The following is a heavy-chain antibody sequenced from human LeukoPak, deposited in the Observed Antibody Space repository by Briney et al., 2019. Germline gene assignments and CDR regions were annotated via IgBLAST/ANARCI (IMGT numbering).Heavy chain of an antibody. CDR2: ITPTGNTF. Sequence: GGSLRLSCEGSGFTFRTYSLTWVRQVPGKGLEWISYITPTGNTFYYADSVKGRFTISRDNAKNSLFLQMSSLRVDDTAVYYCARGYYDPTEGGNTYWGQGTLVTVSS. CDR3: ARGYYDPTEGGNTY. CDR1: GFTFRTYS. J-gene: IGHJ4*02. V-gene: IGHV3-48*01. D-gene: IGHD3-22*01.